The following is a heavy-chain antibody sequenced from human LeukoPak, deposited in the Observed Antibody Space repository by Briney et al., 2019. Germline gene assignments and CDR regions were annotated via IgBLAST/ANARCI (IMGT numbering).Heavy chain of an antibody. CDR2: IHYSGST. Sequence: PSETLPLTCTVSGGSISSYHWIWIRQPPGKGLEWIGYIHYSGSTNYNPSLKSRVTTSVDTSKKQFSLKLRSVTAADTAVYYCARSVSWGLLVRDDAFDIWGQGTMVTVSS. CDR3: ARSVSWGLLVRDDAFDI. CDR1: GGSISSYH. V-gene: IGHV4-59*08. J-gene: IGHJ3*02. D-gene: IGHD2-21*01.